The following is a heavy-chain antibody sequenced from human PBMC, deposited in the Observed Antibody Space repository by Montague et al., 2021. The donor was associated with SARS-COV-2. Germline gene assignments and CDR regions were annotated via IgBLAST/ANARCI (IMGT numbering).Heavy chain of an antibody. D-gene: IGHD6-13*01. J-gene: IGHJ4*02. CDR2: INQDGSES. Sequence: SLRLSCAASGFTFSSYWMSWVRQAPGKGLEWAATINQDGSESYYVDSVTGRFTISRDNAKNSLYLQMNSLRDDDTAVYYCAAGQGSSWLWGQGTLVTVSS. CDR1: GFTFSSYW. CDR3: AAGQGSSWL. V-gene: IGHV3-7*01.